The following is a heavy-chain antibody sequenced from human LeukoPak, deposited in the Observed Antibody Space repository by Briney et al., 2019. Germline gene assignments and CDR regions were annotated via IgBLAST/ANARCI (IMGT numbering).Heavy chain of an antibody. Sequence: SVKVSCKASGGTFSSYAISWVRQAPGQVLGWMGRIIPILGIANYAQKFQGRVTITADKSTSTAYMELSSLRSEDTAVYYCARGLYDYVWGSYRSFYFDYWGQGTLVTVSS. D-gene: IGHD3-16*02. CDR2: IIPILGIA. CDR1: GGTFSSYA. J-gene: IGHJ4*02. V-gene: IGHV1-69*04. CDR3: ARGLYDYVWGSYRSFYFDY.